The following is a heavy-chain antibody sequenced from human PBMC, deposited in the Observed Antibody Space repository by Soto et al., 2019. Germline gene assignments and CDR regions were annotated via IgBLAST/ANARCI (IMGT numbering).Heavy chain of an antibody. Sequence: ESGGGVVQPGRSLRLSCAASSFTFHTYGMHWVRQAPGKGLEWVAVIWYDGSDKYYADSVKGRFTVSRDNSKNTLYLEMSSLRAEDTAVYYCARDLEQLRAGMDVWGQGTTVTVSS. D-gene: IGHD6-13*01. CDR3: ARDLEQLRAGMDV. V-gene: IGHV3-33*01. CDR2: IWYDGSDK. CDR1: SFTFHTYG. J-gene: IGHJ6*02.